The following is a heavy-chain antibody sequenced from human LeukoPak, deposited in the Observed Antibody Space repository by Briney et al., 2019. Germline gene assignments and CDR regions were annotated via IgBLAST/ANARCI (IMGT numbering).Heavy chain of an antibody. J-gene: IGHJ3*02. V-gene: IGHV3-30*18. Sequence: GGSLRLSCATSGFTFSSYGMHWVRQAPGEGLEWVAVISYDGSNKYYADSVKGRFTISRDNSKNTLYLQMNSLRAEDTAVYYCAKDWYSSSWSQGAFDIWGQGTMVTVSS. CDR2: ISYDGSNK. CDR3: AKDWYSSSWSQGAFDI. CDR1: GFTFSSYG. D-gene: IGHD6-13*01.